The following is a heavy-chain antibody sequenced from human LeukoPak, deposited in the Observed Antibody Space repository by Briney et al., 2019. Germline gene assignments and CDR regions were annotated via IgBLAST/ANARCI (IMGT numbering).Heavy chain of an antibody. CDR3: ARAPRVGAAAYFDV. D-gene: IGHD6-25*01. V-gene: IGHV4-59*08. Sequence: PSETLSLTCTVSGDSVSNYYWSWLRQPPGQGLEWIGHMYFSGSTNYKSSLKSRVTMSVDTSKNQFSLRLNSVTAADTAVYYCARAPRVGAAAYFDVWGQGTLVTVSS. J-gene: IGHJ4*02. CDR2: MYFSGST. CDR1: GDSVSNYY.